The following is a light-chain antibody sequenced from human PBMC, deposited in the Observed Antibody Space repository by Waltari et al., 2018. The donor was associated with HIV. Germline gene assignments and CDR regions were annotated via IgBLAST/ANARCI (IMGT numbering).Light chain of an antibody. CDR1: KLGDKY. Sequence: SVSVSPGQTASITCFGDKLGDKYASWYQQKPGQSPVLVIFQDTKRPSGIPERFSGSNSGNTATLIISGTQALDEADYYCQAWDSSAGVFGGGTRLTVL. V-gene: IGLV3-1*01. CDR2: QDT. J-gene: IGLJ2*01. CDR3: QAWDSSAGV.